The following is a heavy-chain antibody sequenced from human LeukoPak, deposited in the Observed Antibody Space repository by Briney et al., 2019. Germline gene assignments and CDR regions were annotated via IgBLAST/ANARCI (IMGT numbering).Heavy chain of an antibody. CDR1: GFTFSSYS. CDR2: ISSSSSYI. J-gene: IGHJ3*02. CDR3: ARDEVPDIVVVPAAMAI. D-gene: IGHD2-2*01. V-gene: IGHV3-21*01. Sequence: GGSLRLSCAASGFTFSSYSMNWVRQAPGKGLEWVSSISSSSSYIYYADSVKGRFTVSRDNAKNSLYLQMNSLRAEDTAVYYCARDEVPDIVVVPAAMAIWGQGTMVTVSS.